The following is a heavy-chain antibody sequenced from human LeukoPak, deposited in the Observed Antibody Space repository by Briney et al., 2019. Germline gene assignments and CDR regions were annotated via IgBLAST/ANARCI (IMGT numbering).Heavy chain of an antibody. CDR1: GFTFSSYS. CDR3: ARDLGYGDYFNYGMDV. V-gene: IGHV3-21*01. CDR2: ISSSSSYI. J-gene: IGHJ6*02. D-gene: IGHD4-17*01. Sequence: GGSLRLSCAASGFTFSSYSVNWVRQAPGKGLEWVSSISSSSSYIYYADSVKGRFTISRDNAKNSLYLQMNSLRAEDTAVYYCARDLGYGDYFNYGMDVWGQGTTVTVSS.